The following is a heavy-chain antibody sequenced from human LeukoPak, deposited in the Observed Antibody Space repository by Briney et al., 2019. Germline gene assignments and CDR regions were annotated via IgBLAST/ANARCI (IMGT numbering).Heavy chain of an antibody. CDR1: GFTFRSYA. V-gene: IGHV3-23*01. J-gene: IGHJ4*02. CDR3: ARNLRPGYCSSTSCLPSGY. CDR2: ISGSGSAT. D-gene: IGHD2-2*01. Sequence: GGSLRLSCAASGFTFRSYAMNWVRQAPGKGLEWVSAISGSGSATYYADSVKGRFTISRDNSKNTLYLQMNSLRAEDTAVYYCARNLRPGYCSSTSCLPSGYWGQGTLVTVSS.